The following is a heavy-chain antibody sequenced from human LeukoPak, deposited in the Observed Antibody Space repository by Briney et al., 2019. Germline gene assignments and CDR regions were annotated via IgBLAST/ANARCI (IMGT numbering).Heavy chain of an antibody. J-gene: IGHJ6*02. Sequence: ASVKVSCKASGYTFTSYGISWVRQAPGQGLEWMGWISAYNGNTNYAQKLQGRVTMTTDTSTSTAYMELRSLRSDDTAVYYCARDILWWCLLPLGMDVWGQGTTVTVSS. D-gene: IGHD2-21*02. CDR3: ARDILWWCLLPLGMDV. CDR1: GYTFTSYG. V-gene: IGHV1-18*01. CDR2: ISAYNGNT.